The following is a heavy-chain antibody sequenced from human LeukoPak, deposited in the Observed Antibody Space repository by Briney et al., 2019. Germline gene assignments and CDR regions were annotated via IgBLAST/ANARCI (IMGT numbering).Heavy chain of an antibody. J-gene: IGHJ3*02. D-gene: IGHD5-12*01. Sequence: GGSLRLSCAASGFTFSDFYMSWIRQAPGKGLEWVSYISSSGSTIYYPDSVTGRFTISRDNAKNSLYLQMNSLRAEDTAVYYCAKHRVATILTDAFDIWGQGTMVTVSS. CDR1: GFTFSDFY. CDR3: AKHRVATILTDAFDI. V-gene: IGHV3-11*01. CDR2: ISSSGSTI.